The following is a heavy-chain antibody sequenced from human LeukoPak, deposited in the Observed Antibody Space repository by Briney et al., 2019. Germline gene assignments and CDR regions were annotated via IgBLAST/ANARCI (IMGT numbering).Heavy chain of an antibody. V-gene: IGHV3-30-3*01. CDR2: TSYDESNK. Sequence: PGGSLRLSCAASGFTFSAYAMHWVRQAPGTGLEWVALTSYDESNKRYADSVKGRYTISRDNSKNTLYLQMDSLRVEDTAVYYCARDLPPLDSWGQGTLVTVSS. J-gene: IGHJ4*02. CDR1: GFTFSAYA. CDR3: ARDLPPLDS.